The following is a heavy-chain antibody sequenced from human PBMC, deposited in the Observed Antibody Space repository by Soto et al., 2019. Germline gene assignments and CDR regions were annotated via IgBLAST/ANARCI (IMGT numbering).Heavy chain of an antibody. CDR1: GGTFRSNG. Sequence: QVQLVQSGAEVKKPGSSVKVSCKASGGTFRSNGISWVRQAPGQGLEWMGGIIRMFGAPNYARKFADRVKITADESTAKSYMELRSLRYEDTALYYCARHDSSGYYEVDSWGQGTQVTVSA. D-gene: IGHD3-22*01. V-gene: IGHV1-69*01. CDR3: ARHDSSGYYEVDS. J-gene: IGHJ4*02. CDR2: IIRMFGAP.